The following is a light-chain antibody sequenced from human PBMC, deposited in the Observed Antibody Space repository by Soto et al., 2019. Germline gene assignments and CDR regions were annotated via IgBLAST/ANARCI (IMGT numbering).Light chain of an antibody. Sequence: EIVLTQSPGTLSLSPGERATLSCRASQSVSSSYLAWYQQKPGQAPRLLIYGASSRATGIPDRFSGSGSGTDFTLTISRLEPEDFAVYYCQQYGSSPPKTVGQGTKVDI. CDR1: QSVSSSY. V-gene: IGKV3-20*01. CDR2: GAS. J-gene: IGKJ1*01. CDR3: QQYGSSPPKT.